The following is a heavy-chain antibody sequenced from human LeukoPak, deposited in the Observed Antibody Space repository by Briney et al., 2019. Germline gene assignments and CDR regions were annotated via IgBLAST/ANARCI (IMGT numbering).Heavy chain of an antibody. J-gene: IGHJ6*03. V-gene: IGHV5-51*01. D-gene: IGHD2-2*02. CDR2: IYPGDSDT. CDR1: GYSFTSYW. CDR3: ARQSYCSSTSCYTDYYYMDV. Sequence: GESLKISCKGSGYSFTSYWIGWVRQMPGKGLEWMGIIYPGDSDTRYSPSFQGQVTISADKSISTAYLQWSSLKASDTAMYYCARQSYCSSTSCYTDYYYMDVWGKGTTVTVSS.